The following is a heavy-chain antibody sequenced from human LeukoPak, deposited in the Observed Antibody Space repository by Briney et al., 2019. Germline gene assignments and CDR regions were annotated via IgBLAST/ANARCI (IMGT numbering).Heavy chain of an antibody. CDR2: IWYDGSKK. D-gene: IGHD1-26*01. CDR1: GLTFSGSG. Sequence: GGSLRLSCVVPGLTFSGSGFHWVRQAPGKGLEWVAIIWYDGSKKYYADSVKGRFTISKDDSKDTVYLQMNSLRAEDTAVYYCAKDRQVGTFDYWGQGTLVTVSS. V-gene: IGHV3-33*06. J-gene: IGHJ4*02. CDR3: AKDRQVGTFDY.